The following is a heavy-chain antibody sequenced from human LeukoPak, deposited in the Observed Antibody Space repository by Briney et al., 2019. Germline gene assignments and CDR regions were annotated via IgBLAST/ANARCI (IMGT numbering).Heavy chain of an antibody. V-gene: IGHV3-23*01. Sequence: GGSLRLSCAASGFAFSSQAMGWVRQAPGKGLEWVSVISDSGSITYYANSVKGRFTISRDNSKNTLFLQMSSLRAEDTAVYYCAKDARRTSGWYFFDYWGRGTLVTVSS. J-gene: IGHJ4*02. CDR2: ISDSGSIT. CDR1: GFAFSSQA. D-gene: IGHD6-19*01. CDR3: AKDARRTSGWYFFDY.